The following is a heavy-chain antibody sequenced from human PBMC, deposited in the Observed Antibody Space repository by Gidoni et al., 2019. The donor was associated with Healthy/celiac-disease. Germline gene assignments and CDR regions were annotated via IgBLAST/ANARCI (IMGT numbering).Heavy chain of an antibody. V-gene: IGHV3-73*02. J-gene: IGHJ4*02. Sequence: EVQLVESGGGLVQPGGSLKLPCAASGFTFSGSAIHWVRQASGKGMEWVGRIRSKANSYATAYAASVKGRFTISRDDSKNTAYLQMNSLKTEDTAVYYCTRDLIDYWGQGTLVTVSS. CDR1: GFTFSGSA. CDR3: TRDLIDY. CDR2: IRSKANSYAT.